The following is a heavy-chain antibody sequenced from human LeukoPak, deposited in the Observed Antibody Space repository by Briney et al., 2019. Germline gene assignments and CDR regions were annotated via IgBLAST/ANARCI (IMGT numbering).Heavy chain of an antibody. CDR2: IYYNGST. D-gene: IGHD6-6*01. J-gene: IGHJ5*02. V-gene: IGHV4-59*13. CDR3: ARASSSCWFDP. Sequence: SETLSLTCTVSGGSISSYYWSWIRQPPGKGLEWIGYIYYNGSTNYNPSLKSRVTISVDTSKNQFSLKLSSVTAADTAVYYCARASSSCWFDPWGQGTLVTVSS. CDR1: GGSISSYY.